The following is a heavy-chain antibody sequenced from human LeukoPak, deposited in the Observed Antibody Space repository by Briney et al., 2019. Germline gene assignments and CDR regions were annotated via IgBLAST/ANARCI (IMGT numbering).Heavy chain of an antibody. Sequence: ASVKVSCKASGYTFTGYYMHWVRQAPGQGLEWMGWINANSGGTNYAQKFQGRVTMTRDTSISTAYMELSRLRSDDTAVYYCARDSRIYSYGPPKFWGQGTLVTVSS. D-gene: IGHD5-18*01. CDR1: GYTFTGYY. J-gene: IGHJ4*02. CDR2: INANSGGT. CDR3: ARDSRIYSYGPPKF. V-gene: IGHV1-2*02.